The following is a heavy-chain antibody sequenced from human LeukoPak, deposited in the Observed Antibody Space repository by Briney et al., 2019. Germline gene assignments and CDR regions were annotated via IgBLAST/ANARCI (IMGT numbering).Heavy chain of an antibody. D-gene: IGHD5-24*01. V-gene: IGHV5-51*01. CDR2: IDPGDSDT. CDR1: GYTFTNYW. CDR3: GRHVVEMGDYYMDV. Sequence: GESLKISCKGSGYTFTNYWIGWVRQMPGKGLEWMGIIDPGDSDTRYSPSFQGQVTISADKYIRTAYLQWTSLKASDTAMYYCGRHVVEMGDYYMDVWGKGTTVTVSS. J-gene: IGHJ6*03.